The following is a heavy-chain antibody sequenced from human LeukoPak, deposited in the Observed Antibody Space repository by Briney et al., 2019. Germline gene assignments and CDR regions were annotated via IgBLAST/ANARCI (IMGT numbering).Heavy chain of an antibody. D-gene: IGHD3-22*01. CDR1: GFTFSSYA. Sequence: PGRSLRLSCAASGFTFSSYAMHWVRQAPGKGLEWVAVISYDGSNKYYADSVKGRFTISRDNSKNTLYLQMNSLRAEDTAVYYCARRAQGYYDSSGYPDYWGQGTLVTVSS. CDR2: ISYDGSNK. V-gene: IGHV3-30*04. J-gene: IGHJ4*02. CDR3: ARRAQGYYDSSGYPDY.